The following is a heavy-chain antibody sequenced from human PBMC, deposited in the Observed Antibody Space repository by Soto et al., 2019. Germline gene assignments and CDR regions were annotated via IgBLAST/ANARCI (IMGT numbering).Heavy chain of an antibody. CDR3: AKDAYFFDSGGDFEGGYFDY. V-gene: IGHV3-30*18. D-gene: IGHD3-22*01. J-gene: IGHJ4*02. CDR2: IAYDGSYK. CDR1: GFTFKNYG. Sequence: QVQLVESGGGVVQPGRSLRLSCAVAGFTFKNYGMHWVRQAPGKGLEWVAVIAYDGSYKYYADSVQGRFTISRDNSKNTLYMQMNSLRAEDTSVYYCAKDAYFFDSGGDFEGGYFDYWGQRTLVPVSS.